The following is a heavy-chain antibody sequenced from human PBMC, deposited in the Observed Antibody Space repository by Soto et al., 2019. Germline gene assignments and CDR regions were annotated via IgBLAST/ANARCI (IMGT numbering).Heavy chain of an antibody. J-gene: IGHJ4*02. CDR3: AREIAAAGSSEIDY. CDR1: GFTFISYA. Sequence: PGWSLRLSCAASGFTFISYAMHWVRQAPGKGLEWVAVISYDGSNKYYADSVKGRFTISRDNSKNTLYLQMNSLRAEDTAVYYCAREIAAAGSSEIDYWGQGTLVTVSS. D-gene: IGHD6-13*01. CDR2: ISYDGSNK. V-gene: IGHV3-30-3*01.